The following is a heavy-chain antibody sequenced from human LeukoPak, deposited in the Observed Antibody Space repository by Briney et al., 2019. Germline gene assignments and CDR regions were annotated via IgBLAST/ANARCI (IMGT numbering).Heavy chain of an antibody. J-gene: IGHJ4*02. CDR2: ISAYNGNT. D-gene: IGHD1-1*01. V-gene: IGHV1-18*01. CDR1: GYTFTSYG. Sequence: GASVTVSCKASGYTFTSYGISWVRQAPGQGLEWMGWISAYNGNTNYAQKLQGRVTMTTDTSTSTAYMELRSLRSDDTAVYYCARDQGGSRYNWNDGTGYWGQGTLVTVSS. CDR3: ARDQGGSRYNWNDGTGY.